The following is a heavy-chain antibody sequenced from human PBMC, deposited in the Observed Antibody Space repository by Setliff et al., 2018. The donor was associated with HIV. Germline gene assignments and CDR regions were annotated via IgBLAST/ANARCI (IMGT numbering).Heavy chain of an antibody. D-gene: IGHD4-17*01. CDR1: GFTFCSYA. CDR2: ISYDGSNK. J-gene: IGHJ4*02. Sequence: PGGSLRLSCAASGFTFCSYAMHWVRQAPGKGLEWVAVISYDGSNKYYADSVKGRFTISRDNSRNMVYLQMSGLRAEDTAVYYCATYTYGSGRLDYWGQGSLVTVSS. CDR3: ATYTYGSGRLDY. V-gene: IGHV3-30*07.